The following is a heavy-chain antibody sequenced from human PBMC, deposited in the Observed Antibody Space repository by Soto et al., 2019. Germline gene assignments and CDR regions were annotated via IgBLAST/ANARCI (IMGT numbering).Heavy chain of an antibody. J-gene: IGHJ5*02. V-gene: IGHV4-31*03. D-gene: IGHD3-9*01. CDR3: ARDLIHDIRSWFDP. CDR1: GGSISSGGYY. Sequence: SETLSLTCTVSGGSISSGGYYWSWIRQHPGKGLEWIGYIYYSGSTYYNPSLKSRVTISVDTSKNQFSLKLSSVTAADTAVYYCARDLIHDIRSWFDPWGQGTLVTVSS. CDR2: IYYSGST.